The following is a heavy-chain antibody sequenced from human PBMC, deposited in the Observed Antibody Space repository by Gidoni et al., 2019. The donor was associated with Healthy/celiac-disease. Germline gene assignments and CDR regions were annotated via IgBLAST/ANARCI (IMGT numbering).Heavy chain of an antibody. CDR2: IDYSGST. V-gene: IGHV4-59*08. CDR1: GTSVSSYY. CDR3: ARVGGSPLGAFDI. Sequence: HVQLLASGTVLVKPSETLSLTCTVSGTSVSSYYWSWIRQPPGQGLEWIGYIDYSGSTNYISSPQSRFTISGDTSQNQFSLKLNSVTASDTAVYYCARVGGSPLGAFDIWGQGRMVTVFS. D-gene: IGHD1-26*01. J-gene: IGHJ3*02.